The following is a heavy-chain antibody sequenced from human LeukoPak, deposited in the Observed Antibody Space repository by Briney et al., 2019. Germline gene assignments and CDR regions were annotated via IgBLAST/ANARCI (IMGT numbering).Heavy chain of an antibody. D-gene: IGHD2-2*01. V-gene: IGHV3-21*01. J-gene: IGHJ4*02. CDR2: ISSSSSYI. Sequence: SGGSLRLSCAASGFTFSSYSMNWVRHAPGTGLERVSSISSSSSYIYYADSVKGRFTISRDNAKNSLYLQMNSLRAEDTAVYYCARDQGRSYCSSTSCYEFDYWGQGTLVTVSS. CDR3: ARDQGRSYCSSTSCYEFDY. CDR1: GFTFSSYS.